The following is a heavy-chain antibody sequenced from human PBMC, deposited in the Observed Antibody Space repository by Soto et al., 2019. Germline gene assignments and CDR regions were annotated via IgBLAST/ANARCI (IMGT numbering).Heavy chain of an antibody. V-gene: IGHV1-46*01. CDR1: GYTFISNY. J-gene: IGHJ5*02. D-gene: IGHD6-13*01. Sequence: ASVKVSCKASGYTFISNYMHWVRQAPGQGLEWMGIINPSGGSTSYAQKFQGRVTMTRDTSTSTVYMELSSLRSEDTAVYYCARSRSDSSSWYSRINWFDPWGQGTLVTV. CDR3: ARSRSDSSSWYSRINWFDP. CDR2: INPSGGST.